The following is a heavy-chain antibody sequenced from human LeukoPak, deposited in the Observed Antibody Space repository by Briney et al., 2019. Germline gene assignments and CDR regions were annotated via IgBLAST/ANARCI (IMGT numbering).Heavy chain of an antibody. CDR1: GFIFDDYA. V-gene: IGHV3-9*01. J-gene: IGHJ4*02. D-gene: IGHD3-16*01. CDR2: ITWNSDDK. Sequence: HSGGSLRLSCAASGFIFDDYAMHWVRQVPGKGQEWVSAITWNSDDKVYADSVKGRFTISRDNAKNSLYLQMNSLRPEDTALYYCAKGGPYYDYPSDSWGQGTLVTVSS. CDR3: AKGGPYYDYPSDS.